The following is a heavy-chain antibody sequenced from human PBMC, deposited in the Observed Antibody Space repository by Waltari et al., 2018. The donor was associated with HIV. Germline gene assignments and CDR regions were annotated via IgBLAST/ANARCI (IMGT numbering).Heavy chain of an antibody. CDR1: GGSISSSNYF. J-gene: IGHJ4*02. CDR2: IDHSGGT. CDR3: ASTGYTYGRDY. Sequence: QLQLQESGPGLVKPSETLSLTCTVSGGSISSSNYFWGWIRQPPGKGLECIGSIDHSGGTYHNPSLKSRVSISVDTSKSQFSLKLSSVTAADTAVYYCASTGYTYGRDYWGQGTLVTVSS. V-gene: IGHV4-39*01. D-gene: IGHD5-18*01.